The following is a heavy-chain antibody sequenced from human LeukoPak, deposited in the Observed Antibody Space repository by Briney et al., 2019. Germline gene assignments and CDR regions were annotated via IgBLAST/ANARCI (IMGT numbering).Heavy chain of an antibody. CDR3: ASLSTAMVL. V-gene: IGHV3-33*01. CDR2: IWYDGSNK. J-gene: IGHJ4*02. CDR1: GFTFSSYG. Sequence: PGRSLRLSCAASGFTFSSYGMHWVRQAPGKGLEWVAVIWYDGSNKYYADSVKGRFTISRDNSKNTLYLQMNSLRAEDTAVYYCASLSTAMVLWGQGTLVTVSS. D-gene: IGHD5-18*01.